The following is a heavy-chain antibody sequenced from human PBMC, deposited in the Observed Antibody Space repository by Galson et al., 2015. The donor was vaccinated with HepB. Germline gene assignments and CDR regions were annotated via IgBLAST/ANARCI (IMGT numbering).Heavy chain of an antibody. V-gene: IGHV4-59*08. D-gene: IGHD4/OR15-4a*01. Sequence: LSLTCTVSGGSIIGYYWNWIRQPPGKGLEWIGTIYYSGSTDHNTSLKSRVTLSLDTPNNQFSLRLSSVTAADTAMYYCTKTQVRSYSHYMDVWGKGTTVTVSS. CDR3: TKTQVRSYSHYMDV. CDR2: IYYSGST. J-gene: IGHJ6*03. CDR1: GGSIIGYY.